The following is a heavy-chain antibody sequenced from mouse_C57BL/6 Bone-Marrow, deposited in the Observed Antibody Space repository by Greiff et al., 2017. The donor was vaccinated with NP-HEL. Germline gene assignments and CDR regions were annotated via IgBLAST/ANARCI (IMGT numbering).Heavy chain of an antibody. D-gene: IGHD2-4*01. CDR1: GFTFSSYA. CDR2: ISSGGDYI. J-gene: IGHJ4*01. Sequence: EVKLVESGEGLVKPGGSLKLSCAASGFTFSSYAMSWVRQTPEKRLEWVAYISSGGDYIYYADTVKGRFTISRDNARNTLYLQMSSLKSEDTAMYYCTRDNGYDYTRMDYWGQGTSVTVSS. V-gene: IGHV5-9-1*02. CDR3: TRDNGYDYTRMDY.